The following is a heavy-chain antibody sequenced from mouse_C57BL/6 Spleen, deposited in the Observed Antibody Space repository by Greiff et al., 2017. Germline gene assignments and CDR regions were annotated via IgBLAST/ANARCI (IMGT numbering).Heavy chain of an antibody. CDR3: ARLGAWFAY. CDR1: GYPFTSYW. V-gene: IGHV1-59*01. J-gene: IGHJ3*01. CDR2: IDPSDSYT. D-gene: IGHD4-1*01. Sequence: QVQLQQPGAELVRPGPSVKLSCKASGYPFTSYWLHWVKQRPGHGLEWIGVIDPSDSYTNYNQKFKGKATLTVDTSSSTAYMQLSSLTSEDSAVYYCARLGAWFAYWGQGTLVTVSA.